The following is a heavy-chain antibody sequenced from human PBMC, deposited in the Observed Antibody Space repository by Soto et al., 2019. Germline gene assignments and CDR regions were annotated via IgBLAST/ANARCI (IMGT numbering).Heavy chain of an antibody. V-gene: IGHV3-30*18. CDR1: GFTFSYG. J-gene: IGHJ4*02. D-gene: IGHD2-15*01. Sequence: VQLLESGGGLIQPGGSLRLSCAASGFTFSYGIHWLRQAPGKGLEWVAYISYDSSNKFYGDSVKGRFTISRDNSKNSSLLRMNSLRAEDTAVYYCAKLVIGYCSGNTCDDYWGQGTLVAVSS. CDR3: AKLVIGYCSGNTCDDY. CDR2: ISYDSSNK.